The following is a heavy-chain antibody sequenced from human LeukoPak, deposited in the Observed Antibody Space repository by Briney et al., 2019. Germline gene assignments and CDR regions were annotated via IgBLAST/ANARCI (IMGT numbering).Heavy chain of an antibody. CDR1: GFTFSSYS. J-gene: IGHJ6*02. CDR3: AREYSGYDYRSLYYYYGMDV. Sequence: GGSLRLSCAASGFTFSSYSMNWVRQAPGKGLEWVSSISSSSSYIYYADSVKGRFTISRDNAKNSLYLQMTSLRAEDTAVYYCAREYSGYDYRSLYYYYGMDVWGQGTTVTVSS. CDR2: ISSSSSYI. V-gene: IGHV3-21*01. D-gene: IGHD5-12*01.